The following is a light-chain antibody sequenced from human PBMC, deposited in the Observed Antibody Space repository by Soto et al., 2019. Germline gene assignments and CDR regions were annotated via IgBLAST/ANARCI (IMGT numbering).Light chain of an antibody. CDR2: AAS. CDR3: QQYNSSPWT. V-gene: IGKV1-5*03. CDR1: QRIMW. J-gene: IGKJ1*01. Sequence: DIQMTQSPSTLSASVGDRVAITCRASQRIMWLAWYQQKPGKAPRLLVYAASNLESGVPSRFSGSGSGTEFNLTISSLQPDDSATYYCQQYNSSPWTFGQGTKVEIK.